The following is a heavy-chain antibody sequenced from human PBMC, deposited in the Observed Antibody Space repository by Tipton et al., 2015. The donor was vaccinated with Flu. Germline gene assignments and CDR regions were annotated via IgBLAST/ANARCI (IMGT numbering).Heavy chain of an antibody. CDR1: GASLRSSSYY. Sequence: TLSLTCTVSGASLRSSSYYWGWIRQPQGKGLEWIGSFYYDVGTYYNPSLNSRVTISVDESKNQFSLRLISVTAADTATYYCASRFLGHGGFDSWGQGTLVTVST. V-gene: IGHV4-39*07. CDR2: FYYDVGT. CDR3: ASRFLGHGGFDS. D-gene: IGHD3-3*01. J-gene: IGHJ4*02.